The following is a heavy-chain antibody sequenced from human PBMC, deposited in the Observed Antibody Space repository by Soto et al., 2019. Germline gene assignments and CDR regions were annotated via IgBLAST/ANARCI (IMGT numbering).Heavy chain of an antibody. CDR1: GYSISSGYY. V-gene: IGHV4-38-2*02. CDR2: IYHSGST. J-gene: IGHJ4*02. CDR3: ARDIVTPPDYYDSSGYALVYFDY. Sequence: KASETLSLTCAVSGYSISSGYYWGWIRQPPGKGLEWIGSIYHSGSTYYNPSLKSRVTISVDTSKNQFSLKLSSVTAADTAVYYCARDIVTPPDYYDSSGYALVYFDYWGQGTLVTVSS. D-gene: IGHD3-22*01.